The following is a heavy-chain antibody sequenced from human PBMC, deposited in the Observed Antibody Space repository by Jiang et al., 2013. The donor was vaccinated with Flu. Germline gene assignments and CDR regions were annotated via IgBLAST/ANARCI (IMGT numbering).Heavy chain of an antibody. V-gene: IGHV5-51*01. CDR3: V. CDR1: GYSFVSYW. Sequence: VQLVESGAEVKKPGESLKISCKASGYSFVSYWIGWVRQMPGKGLEWMGIIYPGGSGPIYSPSFQGQVTVSADKSINTAYLQWTSLRPSDSAIYFHVWGQGTMVTVSS. CDR2: IYPGGSGP. J-gene: IGHJ3*01.